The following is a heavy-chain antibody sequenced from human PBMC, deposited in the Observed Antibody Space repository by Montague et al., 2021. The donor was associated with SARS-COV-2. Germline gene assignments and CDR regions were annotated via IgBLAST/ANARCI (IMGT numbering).Heavy chain of an antibody. Sequence: SLRLSCAAFGFKFNNYAMHWVRQAPNKGLEWVAVIWADAYDQYYADSVKGRFTISRDDSKNTLYLQMDSLRAEDTAVYYCARDGYGSGSYASGLDVWGQGTTVTVSS. CDR1: GFKFNNYA. V-gene: IGHV3-33*01. J-gene: IGHJ6*02. D-gene: IGHD3-10*01. CDR3: ARDGYGSGSYASGLDV. CDR2: IWADAYDQ.